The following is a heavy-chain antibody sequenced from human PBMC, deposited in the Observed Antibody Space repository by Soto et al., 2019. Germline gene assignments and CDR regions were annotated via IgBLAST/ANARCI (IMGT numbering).Heavy chain of an antibody. CDR2: IYSGGST. J-gene: IGHJ4*02. Sequence: PGGSLRLSCAASGFTVSSNYMSWVRQAPGKGLEWVSIIYSGGSTYYADSVKGRFTISRDNSKNTLYLQMNSLRAEDTAVYYCARGQSNYYFDDWGQGTLVTVAS. CDR1: GFTVSSNY. CDR3: ARGQSNYYFDD. V-gene: IGHV3-66*01. D-gene: IGHD4-4*01.